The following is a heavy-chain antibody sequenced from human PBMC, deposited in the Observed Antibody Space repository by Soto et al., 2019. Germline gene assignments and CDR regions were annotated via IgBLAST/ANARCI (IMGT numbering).Heavy chain of an antibody. CDR2: INSDGSST. CDR1: GFTFSSYW. D-gene: IGHD3-22*01. Sequence: EVQLVESGGGLVQPGGSLRLSCAASGFTFSSYWMHWVRQAPGKGLVWVSRINSDGSSTSYADSVKGRFTISRDNAKNTLYLQRHSLRAEDTAVYYCASSSHSSGYYWLMGYWGQGTLVTVSS. V-gene: IGHV3-74*01. J-gene: IGHJ4*02. CDR3: ASSSHSSGYYWLMGY.